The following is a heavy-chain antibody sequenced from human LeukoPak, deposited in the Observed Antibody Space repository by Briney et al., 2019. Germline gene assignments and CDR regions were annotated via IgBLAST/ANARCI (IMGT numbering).Heavy chain of an antibody. Sequence: ASVTVSCKASGYSFSSYDINWVRQATGQGLEWMGWMNPNSGDRGYEQKFQGRVTITRNTSISTAYMELSSLRSEDMAVYYCARESSTSDVFDIWGQGTMVTVSS. V-gene: IGHV1-8*03. CDR3: ARESSTSDVFDI. CDR1: GYSFSSYD. CDR2: MNPNSGDR. J-gene: IGHJ3*02.